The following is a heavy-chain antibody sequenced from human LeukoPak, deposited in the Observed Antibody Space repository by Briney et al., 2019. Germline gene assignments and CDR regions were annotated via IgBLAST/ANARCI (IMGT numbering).Heavy chain of an antibody. V-gene: IGHV3-30*18. Sequence: GGSLRLSCAVSGFTISSNYMSWVRQAPGKGLEWVAVISYDGSNKYYADSVKGRFTISRDNSKNTLYLQMNSLRAEDTAVYYCAKDRNSTTLDYWGQGTLVTVSS. CDR3: AKDRNSTTLDY. CDR1: GFTISSNY. D-gene: IGHD1-1*01. J-gene: IGHJ4*02. CDR2: ISYDGSNK.